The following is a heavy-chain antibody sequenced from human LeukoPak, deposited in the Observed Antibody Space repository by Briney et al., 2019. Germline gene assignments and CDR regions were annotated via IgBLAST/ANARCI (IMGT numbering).Heavy chain of an antibody. CDR3: ARTQSQSGSYRYYFGY. Sequence: KTSETLSLTCTVSGASVGSAGYYWSWIRQPPGGGLEWIGYIYYIRNTNYNPSLKSRVTMSLDQSENQFSLKLNSVTAADTAVYYCARTQSQSGSYRYYFGYWGQGTLVTVSS. V-gene: IGHV4-61*08. CDR2: IYYIRNT. CDR1: GASVGSAGYY. J-gene: IGHJ4*02. D-gene: IGHD1-26*01.